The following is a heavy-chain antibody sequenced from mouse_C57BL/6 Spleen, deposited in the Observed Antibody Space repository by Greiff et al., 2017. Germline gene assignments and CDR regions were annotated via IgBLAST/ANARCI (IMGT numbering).Heavy chain of an antibody. V-gene: IGHV5-17*01. CDR1: GFTFSDYG. J-gene: IGHJ4*01. CDR3: ARWEDYYGSSRDYAMDY. Sequence: EVQGVESGGGLVKPGGSLKLSCAASGFTFSDYGMHWVRQAPEKGLEWVAYISSGSSTIYYADTVKGRFTISRDNAKNTLFLQMTSLRSEDTAMYYCARWEDYYGSSRDYAMDYWGQGTSVTVSS. CDR2: ISSGSSTI. D-gene: IGHD1-1*01.